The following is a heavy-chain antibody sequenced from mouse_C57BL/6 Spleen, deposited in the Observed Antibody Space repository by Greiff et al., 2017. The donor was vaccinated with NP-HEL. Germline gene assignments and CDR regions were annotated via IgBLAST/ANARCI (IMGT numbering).Heavy chain of an antibody. CDR3: ARLRGNYFDY. Sequence: EVQLQESGPGLVKPSPSLSLTCSVTGYSITSGYYWNWNRQFPGNQLEWMDYIRYDGGNHYNPSLKNQISITRDTSKNQFILKLKSVTTEDTATYSGARLRGNYFDYWGQGTTLTVSS. CDR2: IRYDGGN. CDR1: GYSITSGYY. J-gene: IGHJ2*01. V-gene: IGHV3-6*01. D-gene: IGHD2-14*01.